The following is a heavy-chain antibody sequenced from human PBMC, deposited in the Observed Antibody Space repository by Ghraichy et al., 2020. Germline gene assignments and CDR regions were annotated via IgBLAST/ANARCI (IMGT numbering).Heavy chain of an antibody. Sequence: GGSLRLSCAASAFTFSSYAMRWVRQAPGKGLEWVSGISGSGGNRYYADSVKGRFTISRDNSKNTLYLQMNSLRAEDTAVYYCALPRYGDYEFDYWGQGTLVTVSS. V-gene: IGHV3-23*01. CDR2: ISGSGGNR. CDR1: AFTFSSYA. D-gene: IGHD4-17*01. CDR3: ALPRYGDYEFDY. J-gene: IGHJ4*02.